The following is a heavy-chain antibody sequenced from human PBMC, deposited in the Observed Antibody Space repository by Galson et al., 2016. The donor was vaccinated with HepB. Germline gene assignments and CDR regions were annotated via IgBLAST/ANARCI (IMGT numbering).Heavy chain of an antibody. CDR2: IIGSGDRT. J-gene: IGHJ6*02. CDR1: GFTFSSYA. CDR3: AKDERCSGGSCYFGV. V-gene: IGHV3-23*01. D-gene: IGHD2-15*01. Sequence: SLRLSCAASGFTFSSYAMTWVRQAPGQGLEWVSAIIGSGDRTYYADSVRGRFTISRDNSKNTLYLQMNSLRAEDTAVYYCAKDERCSGGSCYFGVWGQGTTVTVSS.